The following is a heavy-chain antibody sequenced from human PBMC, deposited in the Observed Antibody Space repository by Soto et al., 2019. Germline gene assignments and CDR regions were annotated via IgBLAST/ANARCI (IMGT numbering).Heavy chain of an antibody. CDR1: GFTFSTYS. V-gene: IGHV3-48*02. D-gene: IGHD6-6*01. CDR2: ISSRSYTI. CDR3: ARGGSSSDNGLDV. Sequence: GGSLRLSCAASGFTFSTYSMNWLRQAPGQGLEWVSYISSRSYTIYYVDSVKGRFTISRDNAKNSLYLQMNSLRDEDTAVDYCARGGSSSDNGLDVWGQGTTVTVSS. J-gene: IGHJ6*02.